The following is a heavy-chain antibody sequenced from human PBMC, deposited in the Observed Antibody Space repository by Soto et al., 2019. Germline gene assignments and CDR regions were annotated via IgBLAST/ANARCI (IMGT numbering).Heavy chain of an antibody. D-gene: IGHD3-10*01. CDR3: ARGPLRGFEELLPYYYDMDV. CDR2: INPSGGHT. Sequence: ASVKVSCKASGYTFTSYYLQWVRQAPGQGLEWMGIINPSGGHTSYAQKFHGRVTMTSDTSTSTVYMELSSLRSEDTAVYYCARGPLRGFEELLPYYYDMDVWRQGTTVTVS. J-gene: IGHJ6*01. V-gene: IGHV1-46*01. CDR1: GYTFTSYY.